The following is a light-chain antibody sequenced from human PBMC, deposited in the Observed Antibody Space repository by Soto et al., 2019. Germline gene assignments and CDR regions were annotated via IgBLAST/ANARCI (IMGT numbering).Light chain of an antibody. CDR1: QSVSNNY. CDR2: GAS. V-gene: IGKV3-20*01. Sequence: DIVLTQSPGTLSLSPGDSATLSCRASQSVSNNYLAWYQQKPGQAPRLLIYGASNRATGIQDRFSGSGSGAEFTLTIRSLEPEDFAVYYCKQCDGVPTFGGGTKVDIK. J-gene: IGKJ4*01. CDR3: KQCDGVPT.